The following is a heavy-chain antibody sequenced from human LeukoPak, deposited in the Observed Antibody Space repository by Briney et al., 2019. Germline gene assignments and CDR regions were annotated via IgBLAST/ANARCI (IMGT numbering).Heavy chain of an antibody. CDR1: GFTFDDYA. CDR2: ISWNSGTI. D-gene: IGHD3-22*01. CDR3: AKDSSYNYDSSGFSFHH. V-gene: IGHV3-9*01. Sequence: GRSLRLSCAASGFTFDDYAMHWVRQAPGKGLEWVSGISWNSGTIGYADSVKGRSTISRDNAKNSLYLQMNSLRAEDTAFYYCAKDSSYNYDSSGFSFHHWGQGTLVTVSS. J-gene: IGHJ1*01.